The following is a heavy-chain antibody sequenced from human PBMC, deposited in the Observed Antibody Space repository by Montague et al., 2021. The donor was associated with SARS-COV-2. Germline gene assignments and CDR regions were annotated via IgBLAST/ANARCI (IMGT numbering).Heavy chain of an antibody. CDR1: GRPISSSSYY. V-gene: IGHV4-39*07. D-gene: IGHD3-22*01. J-gene: IGHJ6*02. CDR2: IYYTGST. CDR3: ARDTRIAMLVVVTRYGLDV. Sequence: SDSLSLTHTLSGRPISSSSYYWGWIRQPPGKGLEWIGSIYYTGSTYYNPSLKSRVTISVDTSKNQFSLKLSSVTAADTAVYYCARDTRIAMLVVVTRYGLDVWGQGTTVTVSS.